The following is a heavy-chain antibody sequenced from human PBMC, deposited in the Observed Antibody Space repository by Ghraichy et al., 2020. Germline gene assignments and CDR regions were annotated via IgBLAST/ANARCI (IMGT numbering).Heavy chain of an antibody. Sequence: GESLNISCAASGFTFSSYSMNWVRQAPGKGLEWVSSISSSSSYIYYADSVKGRFTISRDNAKNSLYLQMNSLRAEDTAVYYCARDFGRYYDSSGYSPFDYWGQGTLVTVSS. CDR2: ISSSSSYI. J-gene: IGHJ4*02. D-gene: IGHD3-22*01. V-gene: IGHV3-21*01. CDR3: ARDFGRYYDSSGYSPFDY. CDR1: GFTFSSYS.